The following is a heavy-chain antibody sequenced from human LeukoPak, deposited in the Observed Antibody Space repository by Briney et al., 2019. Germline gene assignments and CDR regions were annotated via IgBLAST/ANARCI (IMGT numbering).Heavy chain of an antibody. D-gene: IGHD6-13*01. CDR1: GGSMSSSHW. CDR2: IYLSGST. V-gene: IGHV4-4*02. J-gene: IGHJ4*02. CDR3: EGYSTSWQSFDC. Sequence: SETLSLTCAVSGGSMSSSHWWSWVRQPPGKGLEWIGEIYLSGSTNYNPSLKSRVTISVDKSKNQFSLKLSSVTAADTSVYYCEGYSTSWQSFDCWGQGTLVTVSS.